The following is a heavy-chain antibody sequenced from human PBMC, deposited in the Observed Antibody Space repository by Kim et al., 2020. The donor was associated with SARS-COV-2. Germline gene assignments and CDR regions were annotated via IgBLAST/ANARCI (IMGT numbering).Heavy chain of an antibody. CDR1: GGSISSSSYY. D-gene: IGHD3-22*01. Sequence: SETLSLTCTVSGGSISSSSYYWGWIRQPPGKGLEWIGSIYYSGSTYYNPSLKSRLTISVDTSKNQFSLKLSSVTAADTAVYYCARDALGDLVVSSGYRDDAFDIWGQGTMVTVSS. V-gene: IGHV4-39*07. CDR2: IYYSGST. CDR3: ARDALGDLVVSSGYRDDAFDI. J-gene: IGHJ3*02.